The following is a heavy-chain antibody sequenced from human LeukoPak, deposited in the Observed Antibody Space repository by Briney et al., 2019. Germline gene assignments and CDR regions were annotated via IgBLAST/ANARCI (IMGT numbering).Heavy chain of an antibody. D-gene: IGHD3-22*01. J-gene: IGHJ4*02. CDR3: AKDLYDSSGSRYDY. Sequence: PGGSLRLSCAASGFTFSDRYMDWVRQSPGKGLEWAGRTRNKVNGYTTEYAASVKGRFIISRDDSKNSLYLQMNSLKTEDTAVYYCAKDLYDSSGSRYDYWGQGTLVTVSS. CDR1: GFTFSDRY. CDR2: TRNKVNGYTT. V-gene: IGHV3-72*01.